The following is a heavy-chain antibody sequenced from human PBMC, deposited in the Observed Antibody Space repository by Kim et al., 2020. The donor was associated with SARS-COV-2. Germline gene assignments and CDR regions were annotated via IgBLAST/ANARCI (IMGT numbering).Heavy chain of an antibody. V-gene: IGHV3-66*01. CDR3: ARDRDTATTPLYFHH. Sequence: GGSLRLSCAASGFTVSSNYMSWVRQAPGKGLEWVSVIYSGGSTYYADSVKGRFTISRDNSKNTLYLQMNSLRAEDTAVYYCARDRDTATTPLYFHHWGQGTLVTVSS. D-gene: IGHD5-18*01. CDR1: GFTVSSNY. J-gene: IGHJ1*01. CDR2: IYSGGST.